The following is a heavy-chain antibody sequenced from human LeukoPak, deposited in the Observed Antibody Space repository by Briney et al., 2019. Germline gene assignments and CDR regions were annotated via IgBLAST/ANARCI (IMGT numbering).Heavy chain of an antibody. CDR3: ARVSSSGWYLGMLDY. J-gene: IGHJ4*02. V-gene: IGHV3-23*01. Sequence: PGGSLRLSCAASGFTFSSFGMSWVRQAPGKGLEWVSAISSTGGTAYYADSVKGRFTISRDNAKNSLYLQMNSLRAEDTAVYYCARVSSSGWYLGMLDYRGQGTLVTVSS. CDR2: ISSTGGTA. D-gene: IGHD6-19*01. CDR1: GFTFSSFG.